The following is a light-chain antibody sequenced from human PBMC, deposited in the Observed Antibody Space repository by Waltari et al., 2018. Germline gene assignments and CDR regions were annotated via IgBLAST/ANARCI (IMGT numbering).Light chain of an antibody. CDR3: LQYNDYPWT. J-gene: IGKJ1*01. Sequence: DIQMTQSPSSPSASVGDRATITCRASQGIRNDLGRFQQKPGKVPKGLISAASSLQSGVPSRFSGSGSGTEFTLTISSLQPEDFATYYCLQYNDYPWTFGQGTKVEIK. CDR1: QGIRND. CDR2: AAS. V-gene: IGKV1-17*01.